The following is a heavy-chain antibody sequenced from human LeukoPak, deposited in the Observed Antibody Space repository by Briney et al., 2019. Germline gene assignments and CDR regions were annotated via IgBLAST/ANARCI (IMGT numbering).Heavy chain of an antibody. V-gene: IGHV3-7*01. J-gene: IGHJ4*02. CDR2: IKQDGSEK. D-gene: IGHD6-13*01. CDR1: GFTFSSYW. Sequence: PGGSLRLSCAASGFTFSSYWMSWVRQAPGKGLEWVANIKQDGSEKYYVESVKGRFTISRDNAKNSLYLQMNSLRAEDTAVYFCARDVSAAAYDYWGQGTLVTVSS. CDR3: ARDVSAAAYDY.